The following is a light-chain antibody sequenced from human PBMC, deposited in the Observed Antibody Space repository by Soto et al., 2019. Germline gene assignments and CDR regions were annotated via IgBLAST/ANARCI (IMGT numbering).Light chain of an antibody. CDR1: SSDVGGYNY. Sequence: QSVLTQPASVSGSPGQSITISCTGTSSDVGGYNYVSWYQQHPGKAPKLMIYDVSNRPSGVSKRFSGSKSGNTASLTISGLQAEDEADYYCSSYTSSSTHNYVFGTGTKVTVL. V-gene: IGLV2-14*01. CDR2: DVS. J-gene: IGLJ1*01. CDR3: SSYTSSSTHNYV.